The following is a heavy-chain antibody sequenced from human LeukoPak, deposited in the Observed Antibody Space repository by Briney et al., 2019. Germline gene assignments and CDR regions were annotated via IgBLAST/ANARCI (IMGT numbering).Heavy chain of an antibody. CDR3: ARDGHYYYGMDV. Sequence: GGSLRLSCAASGFTFSSYWMHWVRQATGKGLVWVSRINGDGSATAYADSVKGRFTISRDNAKNTLYLQMNSLRAEDTAVYYCARDGHYYYGMDVWGQGTTVTVSS. CDR2: INGDGSAT. V-gene: IGHV3-74*01. CDR1: GFTFSSYW. J-gene: IGHJ6*02.